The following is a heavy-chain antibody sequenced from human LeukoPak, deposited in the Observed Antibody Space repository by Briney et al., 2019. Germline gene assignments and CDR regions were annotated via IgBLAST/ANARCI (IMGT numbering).Heavy chain of an antibody. CDR3: AKAPYRPIYYGVDV. Sequence: GGSLRRSCAASGFTFHDYAMQWVRHTPGKGLEWVSLITGDGRSTYHADSVKGRFTISRDNSKNSLYLQMNSLRTEDTGLYYCAKAPYRPIYYGVDVWGQGTTVTVSS. CDR1: GFTFHDYA. V-gene: IGHV3-43*02. CDR2: ITGDGRST. D-gene: IGHD4-11*01. J-gene: IGHJ6*02.